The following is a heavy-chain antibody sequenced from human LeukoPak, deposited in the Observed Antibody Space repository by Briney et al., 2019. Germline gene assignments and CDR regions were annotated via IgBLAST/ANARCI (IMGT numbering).Heavy chain of an antibody. CDR1: GFTFSSYE. CDR3: VRPSGSTSCCAPDY. CDR2: IYSGGST. Sequence: PGGSLRLSCAASGFTFSSYEMNWVRQAPGKGLEWVSVIYSGGSTYYADSVKGRFTISRDNSKNTLYLQMNSLRAEDTAVYYCVRPSGSTSCCAPDYWGQGTLVTVSS. J-gene: IGHJ4*02. D-gene: IGHD2-2*01. V-gene: IGHV3-66*04.